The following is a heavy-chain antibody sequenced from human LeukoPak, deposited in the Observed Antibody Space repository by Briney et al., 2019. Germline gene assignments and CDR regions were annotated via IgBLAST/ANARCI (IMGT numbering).Heavy chain of an antibody. CDR2: IYTSGST. V-gene: IGHV4-4*09. CDR3: ARQKGRYSLFDY. CDR1: GGSISSYY. D-gene: IGHD5-18*01. J-gene: IGHJ4*02. Sequence: SETLSLTCTVSGGSISSYYWSWIRQPPGKGLEWIGYIYTSGSTNYNPSLKSRVTISVDTSKNQFSLKLSSVTAADTAVYYCARQKGRYSLFDYWGQGTLVTVFS.